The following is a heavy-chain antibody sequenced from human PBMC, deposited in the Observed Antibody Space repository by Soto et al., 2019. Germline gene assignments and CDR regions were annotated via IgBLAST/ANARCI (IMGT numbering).Heavy chain of an antibody. J-gene: IGHJ4*02. D-gene: IGHD4-17*01. CDR1: DGSISSSSYY. CDR3: ARRDYGDYVFDY. CDR2: SYYSGST. Sequence: QLQLQESGPGLVKPSETLSLTCTVSDGSISSSSYYWGWIRQPPGKGLEWIGSSYYSGSTYYNPSLKSRVTRSVDTSKNQFSLKLSSVTAADTAVYYCARRDYGDYVFDYWGQGTLVTVSS. V-gene: IGHV4-39*01.